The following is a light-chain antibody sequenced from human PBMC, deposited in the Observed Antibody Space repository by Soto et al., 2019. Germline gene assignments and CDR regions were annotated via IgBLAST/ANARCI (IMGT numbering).Light chain of an antibody. V-gene: IGKV1-39*01. CDR2: GAS. CDR1: QSISSY. CDR3: QQSYSVPYT. Sequence: DIQITQSPSSLSASVGDRVAITCRASQSISSYLNWYQQKPGKAPKLLIFGASTLHNGVPPRFSGLGSGTHFTLTITTPQPEDAATYYCQQSYSVPYTFGQGTKVDIK. J-gene: IGKJ2*01.